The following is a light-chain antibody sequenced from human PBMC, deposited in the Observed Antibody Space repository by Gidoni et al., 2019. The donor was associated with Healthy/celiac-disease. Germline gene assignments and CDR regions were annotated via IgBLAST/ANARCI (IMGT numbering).Light chain of an antibody. CDR3: QVWDSSAL. CDR1: NIGSKS. V-gene: IGLV3-21*04. J-gene: IGLJ2*01. CDR2: YDS. Sequence: SYVLTQPLSVLVAPGKTARITCGGNNIGSKSVHWYQQKPGQAPVLVIYYDSDRPSGIPERFSGSNSGNTATLTISRVEAGDEADYYCQVWDSSALFGGGTKLTGL.